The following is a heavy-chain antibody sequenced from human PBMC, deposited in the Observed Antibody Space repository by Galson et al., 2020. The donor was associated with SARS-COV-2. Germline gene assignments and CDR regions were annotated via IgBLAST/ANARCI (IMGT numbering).Heavy chain of an antibody. Sequence: SETLSLTCTVSGGSISSYYWSWIRQPAGKGLEWIGRIYTSGSTNYNPSLKSRVTMSVDTSKNQFSLKLSSVTAADTAVYYCARVVSSGWYYYFDYWGQGTLVTVSS. CDR2: IYTSGST. J-gene: IGHJ4*02. CDR1: GGSISSYY. V-gene: IGHV4-4*07. D-gene: IGHD6-19*01. CDR3: ARVVSSGWYYYFDY.